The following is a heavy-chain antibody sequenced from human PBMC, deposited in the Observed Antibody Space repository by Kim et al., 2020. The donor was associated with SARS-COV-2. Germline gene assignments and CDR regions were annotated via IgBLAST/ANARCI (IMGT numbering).Heavy chain of an antibody. D-gene: IGHD4-17*01. Sequence: SETLSLTCTVSGGSISSYYWSWIRQPPGKGLEWIGYIYYSGSTNYNPSLKSRVTISVDTSKNQFSLKLSSVTAADTAVYYCARAYGDGPCYYYGMDVWGQGTTVTVSS. J-gene: IGHJ6*02. CDR3: ARAYGDGPCYYYGMDV. CDR1: GGSISSYY. CDR2: IYYSGST. V-gene: IGHV4-59*01.